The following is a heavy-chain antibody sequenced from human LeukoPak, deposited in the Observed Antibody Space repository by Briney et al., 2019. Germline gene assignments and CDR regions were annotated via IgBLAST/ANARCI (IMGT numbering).Heavy chain of an antibody. CDR3: ARVRPAGAAVRNAFDL. J-gene: IGHJ3*01. V-gene: IGHV1-2*02. D-gene: IGHD6-6*01. Sequence: ASVKVSCTASGYTFSDYYMHWVRQAPGQGLEWMGWFNPKSGGTNYAQKFQGRVTMTRDTSISTSYMELRSLRSDDTAVYYCARVRPAGAAVRNAFDLWGQGTMVTVSS. CDR2: FNPKSGGT. CDR1: GYTFSDYY.